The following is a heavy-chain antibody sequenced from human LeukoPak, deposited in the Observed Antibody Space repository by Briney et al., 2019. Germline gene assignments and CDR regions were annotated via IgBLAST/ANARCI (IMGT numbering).Heavy chain of an antibody. CDR2: IFYSGDT. CDR3: ARENYDYVWGSYRHNWFDP. J-gene: IGHJ5*02. V-gene: IGHV4-59*11. D-gene: IGHD3-16*02. Sequence: PSETLSLTCTVSGGSISSHYWNWIRQPPGKGLEWIGYIFYSGDTNYNPSLKRRVTFSVDTSKNQFSLRLSSVTAADTAVYYCARENYDYVWGSYRHNWFDPWGQGTLVTVSS. CDR1: GGSISSHY.